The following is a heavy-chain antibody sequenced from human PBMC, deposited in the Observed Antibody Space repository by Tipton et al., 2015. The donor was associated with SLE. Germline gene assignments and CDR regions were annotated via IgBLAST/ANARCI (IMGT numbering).Heavy chain of an antibody. V-gene: IGHV4-39*07. CDR3: ARAPTDYGAYYFDI. Sequence: TLSLTCTVSGGSITSSSYFWGWIRQPPGKGLEWIGTIFYTGSTYYNPSLKSRVTISVDTSKNQFSLKLTSVTAADTAVYYRARAPTDYGAYYFDIWGRGTLVTVSS. CDR2: IFYTGST. J-gene: IGHJ4*02. D-gene: IGHD4-17*01. CDR1: GGSITSSSYF.